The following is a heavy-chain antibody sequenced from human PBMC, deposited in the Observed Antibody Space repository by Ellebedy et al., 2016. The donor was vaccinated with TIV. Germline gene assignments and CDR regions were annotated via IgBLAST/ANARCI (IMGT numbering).Heavy chain of an antibody. V-gene: IGHV4-59*08. CDR3: ARTSYYDSSGYPLFDY. CDR2: IYYSGST. CDR1: GGSISSYY. J-gene: IGHJ4*02. Sequence: MPSETLSLTCTVSGGSISSYYWSWIRQPPGKGLEWIGYIYYSGSTNYNPSLKSRVTMSVDSSRNQFSLKLSSVTAADTAVVYCARTSYYDSSGYPLFDYWGQGTLVTVSS. D-gene: IGHD3-22*01.